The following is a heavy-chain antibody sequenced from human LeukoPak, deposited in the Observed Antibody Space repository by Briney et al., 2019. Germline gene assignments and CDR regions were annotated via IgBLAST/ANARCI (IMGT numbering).Heavy chain of an antibody. J-gene: IGHJ4*02. CDR1: GFTLRNYA. D-gene: IGHD3-16*01. CDR3: VKDLGARGGGASPEY. V-gene: IGHV3-23*01. CDR2: ISSGAEVT. Sequence: GGSLPLSCAPSGFTLRNYAMIWLRPPPGKGVEWVSSISSGAEVTYYADSVKGRFTISRDNSKSKLFMQMNSVRAEDTAVYYCVKDLGARGGGASPEYWGQGTLVTV.